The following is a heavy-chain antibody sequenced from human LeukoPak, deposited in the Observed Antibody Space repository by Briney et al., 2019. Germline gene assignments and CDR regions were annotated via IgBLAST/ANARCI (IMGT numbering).Heavy chain of an antibody. J-gene: IGHJ6*03. CDR3: ASVRRGFGESSKYYSYYYMGV. Sequence: PSETLSLTCTVSGDSISSSSYYWGWIRQPPGKGLEWIGTIYYSGSTYYNPSLKSRFTISVDTSKNQFSLKLSSVTAADTAVYYCASVRRGFGESSKYYSYYYMGVWGKGTTVTISS. CDR2: IYYSGST. CDR1: GDSISSSSYY. V-gene: IGHV4-39*01. D-gene: IGHD3-10*01.